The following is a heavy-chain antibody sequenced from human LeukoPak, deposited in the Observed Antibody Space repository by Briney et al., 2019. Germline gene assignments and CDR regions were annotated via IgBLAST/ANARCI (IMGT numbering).Heavy chain of an antibody. D-gene: IGHD1-26*01. Sequence: ASVKVSCKASGYTFATCGISWVRQAPGQGLEWMGWISAYNGNTNYAQKFQGRVTMTTDTSTSTAYMELRSLRSDDTAVYYCARTVGSNYRWFDPWGQGTLVTVSS. V-gene: IGHV1-18*01. J-gene: IGHJ5*02. CDR2: ISAYNGNT. CDR1: GYTFATCG. CDR3: ARTVGSNYRWFDP.